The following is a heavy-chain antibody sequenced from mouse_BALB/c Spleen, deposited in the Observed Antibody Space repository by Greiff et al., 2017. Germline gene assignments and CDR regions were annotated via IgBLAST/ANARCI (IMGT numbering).Heavy chain of an antibody. CDR3: TRDDWVLYAMDY. CDR1: GYTFTSYW. CDR2: IYPGSGST. J-gene: IGHJ4*01. Sequence: LQQPGSELVRPGASVKLSCKASGYTFTSYWMHWVKQRPGQGLEWIGNIYPGSGSTNYDEKFKSKATLTVDTSSSTAYMQLSSLTSEDSAVYYCTRDDWVLYAMDYWGQGTSVTVSS. D-gene: IGHD4-1*01. V-gene: IGHV1S22*01.